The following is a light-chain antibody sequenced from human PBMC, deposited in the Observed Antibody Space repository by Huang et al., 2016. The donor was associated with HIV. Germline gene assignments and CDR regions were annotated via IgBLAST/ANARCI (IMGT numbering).Light chain of an antibody. J-gene: IGKJ5*01. CDR3: QQRSTLIT. Sequence: DIVLTQSPDTLSLSPGQRASLFCRASHPIGSSLAWYQHKPGQAPRLLIYDAFKRATDIAARFSGSGSGTDFTLTISSLKVEDFAFYYCQQRSTLITFGQGTRLE. CDR2: DAF. CDR1: HPIGSS. V-gene: IGKV3-11*01.